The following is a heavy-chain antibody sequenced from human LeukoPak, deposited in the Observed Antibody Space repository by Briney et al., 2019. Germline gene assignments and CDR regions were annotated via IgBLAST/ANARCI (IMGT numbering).Heavy chain of an antibody. CDR1: EFTFSSYG. J-gene: IGHJ4*02. CDR3: ARDGLTDSSGYTVIDN. D-gene: IGHD3-22*01. CDR2: IWSDGNNK. V-gene: IGHV3-33*08. Sequence: GRSLRLSCAASEFTFSSYGMHWVRQAPGKGLGWVAVIWSDGNNKYYSDSVKGRFTISRDNSNNTLYLEMNSLRAEDTAVYYCARDGLTDSSGYTVIDNWGQGTLVSVSS.